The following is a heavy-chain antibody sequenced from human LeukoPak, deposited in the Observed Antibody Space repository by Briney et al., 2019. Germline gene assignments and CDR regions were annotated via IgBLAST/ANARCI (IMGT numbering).Heavy chain of an antibody. CDR1: GFTFSSYE. CDR2: ISSSGCTT. D-gene: IGHD2-15*01. J-gene: IGHJ5*02. Sequence: AGGSLRLSCAASGFTFSSYEMNWVRQAPGKGLEWVSYISSSGCTTYYADSVKGRFTISRDNAKNSLYLQMNSLRAEDTAVYYCARGFPAFDPWGQGTLVTVSS. CDR3: ARGFPAFDP. V-gene: IGHV3-48*03.